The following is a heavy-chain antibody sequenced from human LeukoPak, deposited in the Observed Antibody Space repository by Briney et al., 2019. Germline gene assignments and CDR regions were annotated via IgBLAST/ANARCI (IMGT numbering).Heavy chain of an antibody. J-gene: IGHJ4*02. Sequence: GGSLRLSCVASGFTFSTYWMNWVRQAPGKGLEWVAVIWYDGSNKYYADSVKGRFTISRDNSKNTLYLQMNSLRAEDTAVYYCARVARGRYYYDSSGYYRHFDYWGQGTLVTVSS. CDR1: GFTFSTYW. V-gene: IGHV3-33*08. D-gene: IGHD3-22*01. CDR3: ARVARGRYYYDSSGYYRHFDY. CDR2: IWYDGSNK.